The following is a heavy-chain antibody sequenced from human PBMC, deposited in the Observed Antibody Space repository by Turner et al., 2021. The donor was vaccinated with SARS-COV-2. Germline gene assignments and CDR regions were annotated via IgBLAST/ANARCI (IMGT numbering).Heavy chain of an antibody. J-gene: IGHJ6*02. CDR3: ARAIQYYDFWSGYFGAYGMDV. Sequence: EVQLVDSGGGLVHPGGSLRLSCAASGFTFSTYNMNWVRQAPGKGLEWVSDISRGSSTIYYADSVEGRFTISRENAKNSLYLQMNGLRAEDTAVYYCARAIQYYDFWSGYFGAYGMDVWGQGTTVTVSS. CDR2: ISRGSSTI. CDR1: GFTFSTYN. D-gene: IGHD3-3*01. V-gene: IGHV3-48*01.